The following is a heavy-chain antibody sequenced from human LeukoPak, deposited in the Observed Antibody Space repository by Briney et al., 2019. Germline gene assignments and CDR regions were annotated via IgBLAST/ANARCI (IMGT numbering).Heavy chain of an antibody. CDR1: GGSISTSSYC. Sequence: SETLSLTCTVSGGSISTSSYCWGWIRQPPGKGLEWIGSISYSGTTYYNPSLKSRVTISVDTSNNQFSLRLSSVTAADTAVYLCARHPSSAWHADYWGQGTLLTVSS. CDR3: ARHPSSAWHADY. D-gene: IGHD6-25*01. CDR2: ISYSGTT. V-gene: IGHV4-39*01. J-gene: IGHJ4*02.